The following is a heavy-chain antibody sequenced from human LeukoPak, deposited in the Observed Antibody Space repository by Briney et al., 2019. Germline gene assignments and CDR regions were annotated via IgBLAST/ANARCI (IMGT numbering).Heavy chain of an antibody. CDR1: GFTFSDYY. Sequence: GGSLRLSCAASGFTFSDYYTSWIRQAPGKGLEWVSYISSSGSTIYYADSVKGRFTISRDNAKNSLYLQMNSLRAEDTAVYYCARSVSPWGYSYGISDYWGQGTLVTVSS. D-gene: IGHD5-18*01. CDR2: ISSSGSTI. CDR3: ARSVSPWGYSYGISDY. J-gene: IGHJ4*02. V-gene: IGHV3-11*01.